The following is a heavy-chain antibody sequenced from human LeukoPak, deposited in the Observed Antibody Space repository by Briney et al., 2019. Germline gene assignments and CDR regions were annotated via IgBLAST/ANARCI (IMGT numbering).Heavy chain of an antibody. Sequence: PGGSLRLSCAASGFTFSSYSMNWVRQAPGKGLEWVSYISSSSSTIYYADSVKGRFTISRDNAKNSLYLQMNSLRAEDTAVYYCARDITQEGPDAFDIWGQGTMVTVSS. CDR1: GFTFSSYS. CDR2: ISSSSSTI. CDR3: ARDITQEGPDAFDI. J-gene: IGHJ3*02. V-gene: IGHV3-48*01.